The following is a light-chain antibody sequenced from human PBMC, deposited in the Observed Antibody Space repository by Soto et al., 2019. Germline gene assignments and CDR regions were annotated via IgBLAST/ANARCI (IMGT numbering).Light chain of an antibody. V-gene: IGKV2-28*01. CDR1: QSLLHSNGYNY. CDR3: MQALQTPSYT. J-gene: IGKJ2*01. Sequence: DIVMTQSPLSLPVTPGEPASISCRSSQSLLHSNGYNYLDWYLQKPGQSPQLLIYLGSNRASGVPGRFSGSGSCSAFTLKISTVEAEDVGVYYCMQALQTPSYTFGQGTKLQIK. CDR2: LGS.